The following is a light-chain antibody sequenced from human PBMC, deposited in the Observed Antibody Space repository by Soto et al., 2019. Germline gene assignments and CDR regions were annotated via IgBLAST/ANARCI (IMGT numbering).Light chain of an antibody. Sequence: IVLTQSPATLSLSPGERATLSCRASQSVSGYLAWYQQKPGQAPRLLIYDVSSRATGIPARFSGSGSGTDFHLPISGLEPEDVTFYYCPPRSVGTFGPGTPVDIK. J-gene: IGKJ3*01. CDR2: DVS. V-gene: IGKV3-11*01. CDR1: QSVSGY. CDR3: PPRSVGT.